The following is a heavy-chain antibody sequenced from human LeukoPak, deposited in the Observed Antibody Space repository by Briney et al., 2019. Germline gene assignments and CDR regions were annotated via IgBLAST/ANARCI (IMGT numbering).Heavy chain of an antibody. J-gene: IGHJ4*02. V-gene: IGHV4-30-4*01. Sequence: SETLSLTCTVSGGSISSGDYYWSWIRQPPVKGLEWIGYIYYSGSTYYNPSLKSRVTISVDTSKNQFSLKLSSVTAADTAVYYCASRLNSSLYDLDYWGQGTLVTVSS. CDR1: GGSISSGDYY. CDR3: ASRLNSSLYDLDY. CDR2: IYYSGST. D-gene: IGHD2-2*02.